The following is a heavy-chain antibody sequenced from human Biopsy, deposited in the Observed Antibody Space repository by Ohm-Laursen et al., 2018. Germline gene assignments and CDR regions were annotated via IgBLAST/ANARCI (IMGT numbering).Heavy chain of an antibody. Sequence: SDTLSLTCTVSGGSIRSNGFYWGWIRQPPGKGLEWIGSISYRGTTSYNPSLKSRVAISVDTSKNQLSLSLNSVTAADTAVFYCARLRGGVVINYSWFGPWGQGILVTVSS. V-gene: IGHV4-39*01. D-gene: IGHD3-3*01. J-gene: IGHJ5*02. CDR2: ISYRGTT. CDR3: ARLRGGVVINYSWFGP. CDR1: GGSIRSNGFY.